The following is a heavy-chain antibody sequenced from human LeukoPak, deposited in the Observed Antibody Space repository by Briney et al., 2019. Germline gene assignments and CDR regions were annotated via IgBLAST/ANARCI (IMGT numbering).Heavy chain of an antibody. CDR2: IYPADSDI. D-gene: IGHD2-15*01. J-gene: IGHJ5*02. Sequence: GESLKISCKGSGYSINNYWIGWVRQMPGKGLEWMGIIYPADSDIRYSPSFQGQVTISADKSISTAYLRWSSLKASDTAMHYCARQEYCSGGSCYTWFDPWGQGTLVTVSS. CDR3: ARQEYCSGGSCYTWFDP. CDR1: GYSINNYW. V-gene: IGHV5-51*01.